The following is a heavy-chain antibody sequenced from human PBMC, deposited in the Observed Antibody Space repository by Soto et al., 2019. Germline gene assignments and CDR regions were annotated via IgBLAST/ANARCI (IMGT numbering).Heavy chain of an antibody. J-gene: IGHJ3*02. V-gene: IGHV3-53*01. Sequence: PGGSLRLSCAASGFTVSSNFMSWVRQAPGKGLEWVSAIYTGGSTYYADSVKGRFTISRDNSKNTLYLQMNSLRAEDTAVYYCAGGSSGWFDAFHIWGQGTMVTVSS. CDR2: IYTGGST. D-gene: IGHD6-19*01. CDR1: GFTVSSNF. CDR3: AGGSSGWFDAFHI.